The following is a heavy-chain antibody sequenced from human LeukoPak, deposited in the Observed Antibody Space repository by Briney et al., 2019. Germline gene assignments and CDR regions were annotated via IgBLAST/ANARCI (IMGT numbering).Heavy chain of an antibody. CDR3: AREYTVTTSGWFDP. J-gene: IGHJ5*02. Sequence: ASVKVSCKASGYTFTGYYMHWVRQAPGQGLEWMGWINPNSGGTNYAQKFQGRVTMTRDTSISTAYMELSRLRSDDTAVYYCAREYTVTTSGWFDPWGQGTLVTVSS. D-gene: IGHD4-11*01. CDR1: GYTFTGYY. CDR2: INPNSGGT. V-gene: IGHV1-2*02.